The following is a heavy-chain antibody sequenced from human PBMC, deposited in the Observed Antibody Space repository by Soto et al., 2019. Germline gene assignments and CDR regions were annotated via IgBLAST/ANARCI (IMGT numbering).Heavy chain of an antibody. CDR2: IGAYNGNT. Sequence: QVQLVQSGAEVKKPGASVKVSCKASGYTFTSYGISWVRQAPGQGREWMGWIGAYNGNTNYAQKLQGRVIMTTNTSTSTAYMERRNLRSDDTAVYYCERLGFGEPNWFDPWGQGTLVTVSS. V-gene: IGHV1-18*01. D-gene: IGHD3-10*01. J-gene: IGHJ5*02. CDR3: ERLGFGEPNWFDP. CDR1: GYTFTSYG.